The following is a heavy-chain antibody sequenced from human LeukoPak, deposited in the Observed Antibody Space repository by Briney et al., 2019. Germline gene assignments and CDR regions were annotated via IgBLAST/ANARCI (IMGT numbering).Heavy chain of an antibody. Sequence: PGGSLRLSCSVSGFTFSTYSMSWVRQAPGKGLEWVSFISSSGSYIYYADSVKGRFTISRDNAKNSLYLQMNSLRAEDTAVYYCARESIVVVPAAMTYYYYYYMDVWGKGTTVTVSS. CDR2: ISSSGSYI. V-gene: IGHV3-21*01. J-gene: IGHJ6*03. D-gene: IGHD2-2*01. CDR3: ARESIVVVPAAMTYYYYYYMDV. CDR1: GFTFSTYS.